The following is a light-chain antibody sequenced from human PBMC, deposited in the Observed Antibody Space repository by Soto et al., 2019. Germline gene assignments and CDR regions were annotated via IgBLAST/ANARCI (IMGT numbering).Light chain of an antibody. CDR3: QQYGSTPGIT. Sequence: LTHAPGTLSFSPVERATLSYRASQSGSSSYLAWYQHKPGQAPRPLIYHTSIRAAGIPDRFSGGGSGTDFTLTISRLEPQDFAVYYCQQYGSTPGITFGQGTRLEIK. V-gene: IGKV3-20*01. CDR2: HTS. CDR1: QSGSSSY. J-gene: IGKJ5*01.